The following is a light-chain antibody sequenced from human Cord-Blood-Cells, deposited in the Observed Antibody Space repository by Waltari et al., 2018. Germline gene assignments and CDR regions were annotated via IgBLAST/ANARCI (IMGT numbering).Light chain of an antibody. CDR2: SAS. V-gene: IGKV3-20*01. J-gene: IGKJ1*01. CDR3: QQYGSSPWT. Sequence: EIVLTQSPGTLSLSPGERATLSCRASQSVSSSYLAWYQQKPGQAPRLLIYSASSRATGIPDRFSVSGCVTDCTLTISRLEPEDFAVYYCQQYGSSPWTFGQGTKVEIK. CDR1: QSVSSSY.